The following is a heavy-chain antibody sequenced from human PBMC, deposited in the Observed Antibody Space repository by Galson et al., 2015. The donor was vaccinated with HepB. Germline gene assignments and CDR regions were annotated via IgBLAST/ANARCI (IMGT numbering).Heavy chain of an antibody. V-gene: IGHV3-30-3*01. D-gene: IGHD3-10*01. CDR3: ARELDLWFGDSWDGGFFDL. Sequence: SLRLSCAASGLTFNTYAIHWVRQAPGKGLEWVAVISYDGTNKYYANSVKGRFTISRDNSKNTLHLQMSSLRAEDTAVYYCARELDLWFGDSWDGGFFDLWGRGTLVTGSS. CDR1: GLTFNTYA. J-gene: IGHJ2*01. CDR2: ISYDGTNK.